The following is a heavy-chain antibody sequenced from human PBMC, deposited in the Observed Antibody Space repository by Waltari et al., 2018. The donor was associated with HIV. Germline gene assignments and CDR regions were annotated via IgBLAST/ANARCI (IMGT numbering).Heavy chain of an antibody. CDR1: GGTFSSYA. D-gene: IGHD3-10*01. V-gene: IGHV1-69*04. CDR3: ARLKVTMVRGASYYYGMDV. Sequence: QVQLVQSGAEVKKPGSSVKVSCKASGGTFSSYAIRWVRQAPGQGLEWMGRIIPILGIANYAQKFQGRVTITADKSTSTAYMELSSLRSEDTTVYYCARLKVTMVRGASYYYGMDVWGQGTTVTVSS. J-gene: IGHJ6*02. CDR2: IIPILGIA.